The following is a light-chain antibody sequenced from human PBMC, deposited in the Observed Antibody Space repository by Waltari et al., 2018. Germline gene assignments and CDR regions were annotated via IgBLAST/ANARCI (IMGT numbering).Light chain of an antibody. CDR2: DSY. CDR1: TVAATGVPY. J-gene: IGLJ2*01. V-gene: IGLV7-46*01. Sequence: QAVVTLDSSLTVSSGGTVTLPSASPTVAATGVPYPTWLQPEPGQAPRTLIYDSYIKQSWTPARFSASLVGGKAVLTLSGAQAEDEAKYYCWLAYTGGIVVFGGGTELAVL. CDR3: WLAYTGGIVV.